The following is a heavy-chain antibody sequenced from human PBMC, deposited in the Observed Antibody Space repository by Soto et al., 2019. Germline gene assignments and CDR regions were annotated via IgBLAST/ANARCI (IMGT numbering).Heavy chain of an antibody. CDR3: ARAGHRWAFAI. J-gene: IGHJ3*02. CDR1: GGSISSGDYY. D-gene: IGHD2-15*01. V-gene: IGHV4-30-4*01. CDR2: IYYSGST. Sequence: SETLSLTCTVSGGSISSGDYYWSWIRQPPGKGLEWIGYIYYSGSTYYNPSLKSRVTISVDTSKNQFSLKLSSVTAADTAVYYCARAGHRWAFAIWGQGTMVTVSS.